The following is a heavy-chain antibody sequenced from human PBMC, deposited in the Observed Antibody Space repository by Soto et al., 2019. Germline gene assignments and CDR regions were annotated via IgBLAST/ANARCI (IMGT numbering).Heavy chain of an antibody. D-gene: IGHD3-22*01. CDR3: ARATRDNYYDSSGYWY. CDR2: IIPIFGTA. J-gene: IGHJ4*02. V-gene: IGHV1-69*01. Sequence: QVQLVQSGAEVKKPGSSVKVSCKASGGTFSSYAISWVRQAPGQGLEWMGGIIPIFGTANYAQKFQGRVTITADESTSTAYMELSSLRSEDTAVYYCARATRDNYYDSSGYWYWGQGTLVTVSS. CDR1: GGTFSSYA.